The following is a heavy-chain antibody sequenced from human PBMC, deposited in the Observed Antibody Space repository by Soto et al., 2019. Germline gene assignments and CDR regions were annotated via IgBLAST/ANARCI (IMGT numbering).Heavy chain of an antibody. Sequence: AASVKVSCKASGYTLTSYGISWVRQAPGQGLEWMGWISAYNGNTNYAQKLQGRVTMTTDTSTSTAYMELRSLRSDDTAVYYCARDRGIAARKYYYYMDVWGKGTTVTVSS. CDR1: GYTLTSYG. CDR2: ISAYNGNT. D-gene: IGHD6-6*01. V-gene: IGHV1-18*01. CDR3: ARDRGIAARKYYYYMDV. J-gene: IGHJ6*03.